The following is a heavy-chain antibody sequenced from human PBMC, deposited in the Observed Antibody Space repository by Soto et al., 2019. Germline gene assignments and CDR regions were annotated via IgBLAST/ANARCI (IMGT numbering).Heavy chain of an antibody. Sequence: QVQLVQSGAEVKKPGASVKVSCKASGYTFTGYYMHWVRQAPGQGLEWMGWINPNSGGTNYAQKFQGRVTITRDRSRSTAYMELSRLRSDDTAVYYCARDRGRWLQVSDGAFDIWGKGTTVAVAS. J-gene: IGHJ3*02. CDR2: INPNSGGT. CDR3: ARDRGRWLQVSDGAFDI. V-gene: IGHV1-2*02. CDR1: GYTFTGYY. D-gene: IGHD5-12*01.